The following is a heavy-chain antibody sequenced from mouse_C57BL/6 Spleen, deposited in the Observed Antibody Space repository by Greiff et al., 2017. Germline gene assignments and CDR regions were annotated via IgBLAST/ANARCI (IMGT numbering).Heavy chain of an antibody. D-gene: IGHD2-4*01. CDR2: ILPSIGRT. CDR3: ARRYDYDVYWYFDV. Sequence: VQLQQSGSELRSPGSSVKLSCKDFDSEVFPIAYMSWVRQKPGHGFEWIGGILPSIGRTIYGEKFEDKATLDADTLSNTAYLELNSLTSEDSAIYYCARRYDYDVYWYFDVWGTGTTVTVSS. V-gene: IGHV15-2*01. CDR1: DSEVFPIAY. J-gene: IGHJ1*03.